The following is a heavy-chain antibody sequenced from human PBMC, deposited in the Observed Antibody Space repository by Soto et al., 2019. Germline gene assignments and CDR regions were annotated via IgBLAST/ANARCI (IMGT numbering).Heavy chain of an antibody. V-gene: IGHV3-30*18. CDR2: ITYDGSFQ. D-gene: IGHD1-7*01. J-gene: IGHJ4*02. Sequence: GGSLRLSCQASGFNFDNYGMHWVRQAPGKGLEWVAVITYDGSFQYYVDSVKGRFTISRDNSKNTLSLHLNTLKPEDTAVYHCAKDRVGGTFYTPLAFWGQGTLVTVSS. CDR1: GFNFDNYG. CDR3: AKDRVGGTFYTPLAF.